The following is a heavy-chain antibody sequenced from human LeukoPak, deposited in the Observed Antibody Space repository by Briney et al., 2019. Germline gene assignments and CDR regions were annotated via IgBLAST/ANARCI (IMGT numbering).Heavy chain of an antibody. J-gene: IGHJ3*02. CDR3: ARLGGFDI. CDR1: GDSISNYY. Sequence: SETLSLTCTVSGDSISNYYWSWIRRPPGKGLEWIGEINHSGSTNYNPSLKSRVTISVDTSKNQFSLKLSSVTAADTAVYYCARLGGFDIWGQGTMVTVSS. CDR2: INHSGST. D-gene: IGHD3-16*01. V-gene: IGHV4-34*01.